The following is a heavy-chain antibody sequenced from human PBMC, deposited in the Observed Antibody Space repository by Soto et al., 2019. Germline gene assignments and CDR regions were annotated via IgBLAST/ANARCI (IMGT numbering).Heavy chain of an antibody. J-gene: IGHJ4*02. V-gene: IGHV4-34*01. CDR2: INHSGGT. D-gene: IGHD1-26*01. Sequence: SQTLSRSCALYVGSVSCSYWSLIRQPPVKGLEWIGEINHSGGTNYNPSLKSRVTISVDTSKNQFSLKLSSVTAADTAVFYCARLRWEQPPVFDYSGQGTLVTVSS. CDR3: ARLRWEQPPVFDY. CDR1: VGSVSCSY.